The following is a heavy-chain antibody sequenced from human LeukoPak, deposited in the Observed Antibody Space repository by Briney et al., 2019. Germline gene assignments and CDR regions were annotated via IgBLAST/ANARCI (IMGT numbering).Heavy chain of an antibody. J-gene: IGHJ4*02. CDR3: ARCHYYDSSGYPDY. D-gene: IGHD3-22*01. CDR2: ISAYNGNT. Sequence: ASVKISCKTSGYTITSYYMHWVRQAPGQGLEWMGWISAYNGNTNYAQKLQGRVTMTTDTSTSTAYMELRSLRSDDTAVYYCARCHYYDSSGYPDYWGQGTLVTVSS. V-gene: IGHV1-18*04. CDR1: GYTITSYY.